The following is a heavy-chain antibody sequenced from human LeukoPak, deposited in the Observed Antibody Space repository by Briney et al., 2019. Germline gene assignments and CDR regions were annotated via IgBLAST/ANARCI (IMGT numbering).Heavy chain of an antibody. CDR1: GFTFSSYG. J-gene: IGHJ6*03. V-gene: IGHV3-30*02. CDR2: IRYDGSNK. Sequence: GGSLRLSCAASGFTFSSYGMHWVRQAPGKGLEWVAFIRYDGSNKYYADSVKGRFTISRDNSKNTLYLQMNSLRAEDTAVYYCAKSELVVPDYYYYYYMDVWCKGTTVTISS. CDR3: AKSELVVPDYYYYYYMDV. D-gene: IGHD2-2*01.